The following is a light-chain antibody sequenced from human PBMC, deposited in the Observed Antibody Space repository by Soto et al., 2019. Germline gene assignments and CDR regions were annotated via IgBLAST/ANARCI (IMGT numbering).Light chain of an antibody. V-gene: IGKV3-20*01. CDR2: GAS. J-gene: IGKJ2*01. Sequence: EIVLTQSPGTLSLSPGERVTLSCRASQSVSSSYLAWYQQKPGQAPRLLIYGASSRATGIPDRFSGSGSGIRFNLHNKKTGAGRFGGFFWKQAGRYTFSFGQGTKLEIK. CDR3: KQAGRYTFS. CDR1: QSVSSSY.